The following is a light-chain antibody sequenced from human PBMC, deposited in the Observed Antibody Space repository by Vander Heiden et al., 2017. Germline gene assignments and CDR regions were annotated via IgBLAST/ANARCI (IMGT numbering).Light chain of an antibody. J-gene: IGLJ3*02. CDR3: CADAGSFPWV. CDR1: SSDVGGDNY. V-gene: IGLV2-11*01. CDR2: DVS. Sequence: QSALPQPRSVSGSPGQSVTISCTGTSSDVGGDNYVSWYRQHPGKAPKLMIDDVSKRPSGVPDRFSGSKSGNTASLTISGLQAEDEADYYCCADAGSFPWVFGGGTKLTVL.